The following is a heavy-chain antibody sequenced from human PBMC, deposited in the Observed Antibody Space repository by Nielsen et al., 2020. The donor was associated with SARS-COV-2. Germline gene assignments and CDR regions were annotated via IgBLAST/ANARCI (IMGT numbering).Heavy chain of an antibody. CDR3: ARTPIAAAGATNYFDY. J-gene: IGHJ4*02. D-gene: IGHD6-13*01. Sequence: GESLKISCKTSGYDFAYHWIGWVRQMPGKGLEWMGIIYPGDSDTRYSPSFQGQVTISADKSISTAYLQWSSLKASDTAMYYCARTPIAAAGATNYFDYWGQGTLVTVSS. CDR1: GYDFAYHW. V-gene: IGHV5-51*01. CDR2: IYPGDSDT.